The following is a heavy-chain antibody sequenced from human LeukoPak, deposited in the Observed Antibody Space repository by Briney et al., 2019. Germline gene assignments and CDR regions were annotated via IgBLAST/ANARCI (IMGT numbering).Heavy chain of an antibody. V-gene: IGHV4-59*01. Sequence: SETLSLTCTVSGGSISSYYWSWIRQPPGKGLEWIGYIYYSGSTNYNPSLKSRVTISVDTSKNQFSLKLSSVTAADTAVYYCARVSPADYYYYYMDVWGKGTTVTVSS. J-gene: IGHJ6*03. CDR3: ARVSPADYYYYYMDV. CDR2: IYYSGST. CDR1: GGSISSYY.